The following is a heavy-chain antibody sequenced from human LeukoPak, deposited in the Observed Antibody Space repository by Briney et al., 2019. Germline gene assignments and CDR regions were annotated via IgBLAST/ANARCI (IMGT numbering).Heavy chain of an antibody. CDR3: AREVGTYYYYSSGYYPNNWFDP. CDR1: GGSISSGGYY. CDR2: IYYSGST. Sequence: PSQTLSLTCTVSGGSISSGGYYWSWIRQHPGKGLEWIGYIYYSGSTYYNPSLKSRVTISVDTSKNQFSLKLSSVTAADTAVYYCAREVGTYYYYSSGYYPNNWFDPWGQGTLVTVSS. V-gene: IGHV4-31*03. J-gene: IGHJ5*02. D-gene: IGHD3-22*01.